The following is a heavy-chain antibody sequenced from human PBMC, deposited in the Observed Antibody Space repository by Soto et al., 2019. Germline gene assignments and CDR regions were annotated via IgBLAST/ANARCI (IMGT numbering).Heavy chain of an antibody. V-gene: IGHV3-23*01. CDR3: AKSDTGYGQLDY. J-gene: IGHJ4*02. CDR2: INENGGNT. Sequence: GGALRLSCAASGLTFSSYAMSWVRQAPGKGLERVSFINENGGNTYYADSVKGRFTISRDNSKNTLYLQMNSLRAEDTALYYCAKSDTGYGQLDYWGQGTLVPVSS. D-gene: IGHD4-17*01. CDR1: GLTFSSYA.